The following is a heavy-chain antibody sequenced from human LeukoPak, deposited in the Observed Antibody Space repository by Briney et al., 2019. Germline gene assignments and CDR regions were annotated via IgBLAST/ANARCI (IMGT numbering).Heavy chain of an antibody. V-gene: IGHV1-2*02. J-gene: IGHJ1*01. Sequence: ASVKVSCKTSGYSFIDYYIHWVRQAPGQGLEWMGWINSNSADTNYAQNFQGRVTMTRDTSISTAYMELSRLRSDDTALYYCARVGISARGTNFHHWGQGTLVTVSS. CDR3: ARVGISARGTNFHH. CDR1: GYSFIDYY. D-gene: IGHD6-13*01. CDR2: INSNSADT.